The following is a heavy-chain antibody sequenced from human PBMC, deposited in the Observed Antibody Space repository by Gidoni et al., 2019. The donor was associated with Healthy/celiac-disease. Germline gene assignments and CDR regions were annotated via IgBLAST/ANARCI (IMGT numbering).Heavy chain of an antibody. CDR2: IKSKTDGGTT. CDR3: TTDQYYYGSGSNWFDP. Sequence: EVQLVESGGGLVKPGGSLRLSCAASGFTFSNAWMSWVRQAPGKGLEWVGRIKSKTDGGTTDYAAPVKGRFTISRDESKNTLYLQMNSLKTEDTAVYYCTTDQYYYGSGSNWFDPWGQGTLVTVSS. CDR1: GFTFSNAW. D-gene: IGHD3-10*01. J-gene: IGHJ5*02. V-gene: IGHV3-15*01.